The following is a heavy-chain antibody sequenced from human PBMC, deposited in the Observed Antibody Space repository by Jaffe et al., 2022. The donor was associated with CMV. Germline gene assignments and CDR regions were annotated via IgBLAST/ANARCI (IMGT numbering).Heavy chain of an antibody. Sequence: EVHLVESGGGLVQPGTFRRLSCAASGFTFSSYEMNWVRQAPGKGLEWLANITGSGSVTHYADSVKGRFTISRDNAKNSLFLEMNKLRAEDTAIYYCASGGDCKNGVCHRTAFFQHWGQGTVITVSS. CDR1: GFTFSSYE. D-gene: IGHD2-8*01. CDR3: ASGGDCKNGVCHRTAFFQH. J-gene: IGHJ1*01. V-gene: IGHV3-48*03. CDR2: ITGSGSVT.